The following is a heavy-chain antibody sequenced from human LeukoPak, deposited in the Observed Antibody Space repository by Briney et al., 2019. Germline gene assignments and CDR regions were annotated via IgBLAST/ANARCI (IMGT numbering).Heavy chain of an antibody. Sequence: SETLSLTCTVSDYYISSGYYWGWIRQPPGKGLEWIGSIYHSGSTYYNPSLKSRVTISVDTSKNQFSLKLSSVTAADTAAYYCARHGIECSSTNCYWATVRYWGQGTLVTVSS. D-gene: IGHD2-2*01. CDR2: IYHSGST. J-gene: IGHJ4*02. CDR3: ARHGIECSSTNCYWATVRY. V-gene: IGHV4-38-2*02. CDR1: DYYISSGYY.